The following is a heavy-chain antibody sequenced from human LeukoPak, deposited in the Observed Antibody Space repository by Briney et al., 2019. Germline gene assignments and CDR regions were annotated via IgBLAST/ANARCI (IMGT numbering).Heavy chain of an antibody. CDR2: IYPGGNT. CDR3: AGGSGYYFFDN. V-gene: IGHV3-53*01. CDR1: GIRVTNIY. J-gene: IGHJ4*02. D-gene: IGHD6-25*01. Sequence: PGGSLRLSCAASGIRVTNIYIAWVRQAPGKGLEWVSVIYPGGNTYYPDSVKGRFTFSRDNSKNTLYLQMTSLRAEDTAVYYCAGGSGYYFFDNWGQGTLLTV.